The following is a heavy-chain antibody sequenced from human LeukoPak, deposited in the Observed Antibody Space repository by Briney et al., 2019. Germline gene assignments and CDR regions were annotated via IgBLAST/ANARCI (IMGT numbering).Heavy chain of an antibody. CDR2: INTYNGNT. Sequence: ASVKVSCKASGYTLNKFGMSWVRQAPGQGLEWLGWINTYNGNTKLGENFQGRVTMTTDTSTSIVYMELTSLRTDDTAVYFCARDTPQHLKRFDYWGQGTLITVSS. CDR1: GYTLNKFG. D-gene: IGHD6-13*01. V-gene: IGHV1-18*01. CDR3: ARDTPQHLKRFDY. J-gene: IGHJ4*02.